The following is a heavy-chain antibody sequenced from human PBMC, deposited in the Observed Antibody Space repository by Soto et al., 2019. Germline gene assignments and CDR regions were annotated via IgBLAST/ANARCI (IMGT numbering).Heavy chain of an antibody. V-gene: IGHV3-21*04. CDR1: GFTFSSYS. CDR3: AKDGIAWH. Sequence: GGSLRLSCAASGFTFSSYSMNWVRQAPGKGLEWVSSISSSSYIYYADSVKGRFTISRDNSKNSLYLQMNSLRHEDTAFYYCAKDGIAWHWGQGTLVTVSS. CDR2: ISSSSYI. D-gene: IGHD1-26*01. J-gene: IGHJ4*02.